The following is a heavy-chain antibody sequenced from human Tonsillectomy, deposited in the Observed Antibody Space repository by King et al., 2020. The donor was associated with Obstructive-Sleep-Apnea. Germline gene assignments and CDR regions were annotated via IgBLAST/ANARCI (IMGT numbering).Heavy chain of an antibody. J-gene: IGHJ4*02. CDR1: GFTFSSYW. CDR2: IKQDGSEK. D-gene: IGHD4-17*01. V-gene: IGHV3-7*03. CDR3: ARDLDYGDVFDY. Sequence: VQLVESGGGLVQPGGSLRLSCAASGFTFSSYWMSWVRQAPGKGLEWVAKIKQDGSEKYYVDSVKGRFTISRANAQNSLYLQMNSLRAEDTAVYYCARDLDYGDVFDYWGQGTLVTVSS.